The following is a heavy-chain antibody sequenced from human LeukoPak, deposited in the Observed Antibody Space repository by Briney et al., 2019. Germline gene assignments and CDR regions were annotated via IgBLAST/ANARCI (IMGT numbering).Heavy chain of an antibody. CDR2: IGTAGDT. V-gene: IGHV3-13*01. CDR3: ARSPVYYYGMDV. CDR1: GFTFSSYD. J-gene: IGHJ6*02. Sequence: GGSLRLSCAASGFTFSSYDMHWVRQATGKGLEWVSAIGTAGDTYYPGSVKVRFTISRENAKNSLYLQMNSLRAGDTAVYYCARSPVYYYGMDVWGQGTTVTVSS.